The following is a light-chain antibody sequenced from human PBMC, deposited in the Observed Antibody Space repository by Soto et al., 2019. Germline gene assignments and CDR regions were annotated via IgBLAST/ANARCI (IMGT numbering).Light chain of an antibody. J-gene: IGKJ1*01. V-gene: IGKV1-5*01. CDR2: GAS. CDR3: HQYNRYSWT. Sequence: DIQMTQSPYTLSASVGDRITITCRASESINNWVAWYQQRPGKAPKLLIYGASSLESGVPSRFSGSGSGTEFTLTISSLQPEDFATYYCHQYNRYSWTFGQGTKVEIK. CDR1: ESINNW.